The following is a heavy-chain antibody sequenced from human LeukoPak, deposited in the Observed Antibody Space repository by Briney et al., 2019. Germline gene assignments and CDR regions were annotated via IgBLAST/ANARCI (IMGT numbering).Heavy chain of an antibody. CDR3: ARVITMVRGVIGPLSYYYYMDV. Sequence: GGSLRLSCAASGFTVSRNYMSWVRPAPGKGLEWVSVIYSGGGTYYADSVKGRFTISRDNSKNTLYLQMNSLRAEDTAVYYCARVITMVRGVIGPLSYYYYMDVWGKGTTVTVSS. D-gene: IGHD3-10*01. CDR1: GFTVSRNY. J-gene: IGHJ6*03. V-gene: IGHV3-53*01. CDR2: IYSGGGT.